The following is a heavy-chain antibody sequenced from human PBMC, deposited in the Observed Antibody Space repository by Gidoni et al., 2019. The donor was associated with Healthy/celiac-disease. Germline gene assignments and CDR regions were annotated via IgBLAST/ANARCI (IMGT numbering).Heavy chain of an antibody. D-gene: IGHD3-10*01. V-gene: IGHV3-49*03. CDR3: TRVRITMVRGVTNSRNFDY. CDR1: GFTFGDYA. Sequence: EVQLVESGGGLVQPGRSLRLSCTASGFTFGDYAMSWFRQAPGKGLEWVGFIRSKAYGGTTEYAASVKGRFTISRDDSKSIAYLQMNSLKTEDTAVYYCTRVRITMVRGVTNSRNFDYWGQGTLVTVSS. CDR2: IRSKAYGGTT. J-gene: IGHJ4*02.